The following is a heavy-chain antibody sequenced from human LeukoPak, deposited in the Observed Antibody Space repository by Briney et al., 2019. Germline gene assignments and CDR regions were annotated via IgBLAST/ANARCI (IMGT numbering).Heavy chain of an antibody. CDR2: IYPRDGST. CDR3: ARDQEGFDY. J-gene: IGHJ4*02. Sequence: ASVKVSCKASGYTFTSNYIHWVRQAPGQGLEWMGMIYPRDGSTSYAQKFQGRVIVTRDTSTSTVHMELSGLRSEDTAVYYCARDQEGFDYWGQGTLVPVSS. CDR1: GYTFTSNY. V-gene: IGHV1-46*01.